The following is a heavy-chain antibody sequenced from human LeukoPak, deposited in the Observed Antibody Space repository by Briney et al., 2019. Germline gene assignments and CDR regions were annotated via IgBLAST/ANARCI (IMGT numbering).Heavy chain of an antibody. V-gene: IGHV3-13*01. CDR2: IGTAGDT. D-gene: IGHD6-13*01. J-gene: IGHJ6*03. Sequence: GGSLRLSCAASGFTFSSYDMHWVRQATGKGLEWVSAIGTAGDTYYPGSVKGRFTISRENAKNSLYLQMNSLRAGDTAVYYCAKDRIAAALYYMDVWGKGTTVTVSS. CDR3: AKDRIAAALYYMDV. CDR1: GFTFSSYD.